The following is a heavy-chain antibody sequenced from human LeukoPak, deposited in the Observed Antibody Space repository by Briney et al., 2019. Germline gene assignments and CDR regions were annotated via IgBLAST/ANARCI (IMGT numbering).Heavy chain of an antibody. V-gene: IGHV3-21*01. J-gene: IGHJ4*02. CDR3: ARDLEYGDYDSTFSEFDY. CDR2: ISSSSSYI. CDR1: GFTLSSYT. D-gene: IGHD4-17*01. Sequence: GGSLRLSCAASGFTLSSYTMNWVRQAPGKGLEWVSAISSSSSYIYYADSVKGRFTISRDNAKNSLYLQMNSLRAEDTSVYYCARDLEYGDYDSTFSEFDYWGQGTLVTVSS.